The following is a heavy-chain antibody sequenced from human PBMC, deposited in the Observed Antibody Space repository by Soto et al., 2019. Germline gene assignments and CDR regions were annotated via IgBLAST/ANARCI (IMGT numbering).Heavy chain of an antibody. CDR2: IYYSGTT. J-gene: IGHJ6*02. D-gene: IGHD3-22*01. CDR1: GYSISSINW. CDR3: AREDYSSGYYYYYGMDV. Sequence: SETLSLTCAVSGYSISSINWWGCIRQPPGKGLEWIGYIYYSGTTYYNPSLKSRVTMSVDTSKNQFSLKLTSVTAVDTAVYYCAREDYSSGYYYYYGMDVWGQGTTVTVS. V-gene: IGHV4-28*03.